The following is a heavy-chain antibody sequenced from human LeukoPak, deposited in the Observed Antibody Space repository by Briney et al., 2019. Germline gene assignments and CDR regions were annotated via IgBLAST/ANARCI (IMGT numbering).Heavy chain of an antibody. D-gene: IGHD2-15*01. CDR3: ARGGGTENYYYYGMDV. V-gene: IGHV1-69*04. CDR1: GGTFSSYA. Sequence: AASVTVSCKASGGTFSSYAISWVRQAPGQGLEWMGRIIPIFGIANYAQKFQGRVTITADKSTSTAYMELSSLRSEDTAVYYCARGGGTENYYYYGMDVWGQGTTVTVSS. CDR2: IIPIFGIA. J-gene: IGHJ6*02.